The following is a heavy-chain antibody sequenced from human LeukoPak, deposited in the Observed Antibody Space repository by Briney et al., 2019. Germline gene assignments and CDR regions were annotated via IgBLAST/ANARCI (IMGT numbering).Heavy chain of an antibody. V-gene: IGHV3-48*02. J-gene: IGHJ4*02. D-gene: IGHD4-17*01. CDR3: ARDRYGDYTVDY. CDR1: GFTFTSYS. Sequence: GGSLRLSCAASGFTFTSYSMNWVRRAPGKGLEWVSYISSSGTTIYYADSVKGRFTISRDNAKNSLFLQMGSLRDEDMAVYYCARDRYGDYTVDYWGQGTLVTVSS. CDR2: ISSSGTTI.